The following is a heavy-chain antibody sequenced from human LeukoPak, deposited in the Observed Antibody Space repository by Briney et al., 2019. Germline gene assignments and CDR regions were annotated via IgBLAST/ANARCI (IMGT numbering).Heavy chain of an antibody. V-gene: IGHV5-51*01. CDR2: PGDSDT. CDR3: ARNYVPDY. J-gene: IGHJ4*02. Sequence: PGDSDTKYRPSFEGQVTISADKSISTAYLQWSSLKASDTAMYYCARNYVPDYWGQGTLVTVSS. D-gene: IGHD1-7*01.